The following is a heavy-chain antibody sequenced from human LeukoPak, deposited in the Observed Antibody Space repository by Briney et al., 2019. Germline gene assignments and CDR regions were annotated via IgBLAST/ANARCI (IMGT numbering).Heavy chain of an antibody. J-gene: IGHJ4*02. V-gene: IGHV4-34*01. CDR1: GGSFSGYY. Sequence: SETLSLTCAVYGGSFSGYYWSWIRQPPGKGLEWIGEINHSGSTNYNPSLKSRVTISVDTPKNQFSLKLSSVTAADTAVYYCARVLYSQTDYRGQGTLVTVSS. D-gene: IGHD5-18*01. CDR2: INHSGST. CDR3: ARVLYSQTDY.